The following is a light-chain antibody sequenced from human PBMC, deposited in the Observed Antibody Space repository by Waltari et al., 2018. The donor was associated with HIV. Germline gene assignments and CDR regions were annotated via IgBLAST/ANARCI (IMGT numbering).Light chain of an antibody. CDR1: QSINTW. V-gene: IGKV1-5*03. CDR2: QAS. Sequence: DIQMTQSPSTLSASVGDRVTITCRASQSINTWLAWDQQKPGKAPKLLIYQASTLESGVPSRFSGRGSGTEFTLTISSLQPDDFASYYCQQYERHQSFGQGTKVEMK. CDR3: QQYERHQS. J-gene: IGKJ2*03.